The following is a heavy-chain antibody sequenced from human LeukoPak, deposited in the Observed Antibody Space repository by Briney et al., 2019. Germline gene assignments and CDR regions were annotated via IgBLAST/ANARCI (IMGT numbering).Heavy chain of an antibody. J-gene: IGHJ6*02. CDR1: GFTFSSYA. CDR3: AKSPANYYYYGMDV. V-gene: IGHV3-23*01. D-gene: IGHD2-2*01. CDR2: ISGSGGST. Sequence: PGGSLRPSCAASGFTFSSYAMSWVRQAPGKGLEWVSAISGSGGSTYYADSVKGRFTISRDNSKNTLYLQMNSLRAEDTAVYYCAKSPANYYYYGMDVWGQGTTVTVSS.